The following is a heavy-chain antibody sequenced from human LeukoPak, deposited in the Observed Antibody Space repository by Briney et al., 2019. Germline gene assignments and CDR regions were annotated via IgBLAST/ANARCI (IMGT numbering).Heavy chain of an antibody. CDR1: GITFSKYA. Sequence: GGSLRLSCAASGITFSKYAMSWVRQAPGKGLGWVSGISSSGSSTYYADSVKGRSTISRDNSKNTVHLQMNSLRAEDTAIYYCAKHYDSSGDYFDYWGQGTLVTVSS. CDR2: ISSSGSST. V-gene: IGHV3-23*01. CDR3: AKHYDSSGDYFDY. J-gene: IGHJ4*02. D-gene: IGHD3-22*01.